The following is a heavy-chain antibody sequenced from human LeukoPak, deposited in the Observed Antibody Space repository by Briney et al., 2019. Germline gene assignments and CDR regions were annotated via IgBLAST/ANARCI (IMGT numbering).Heavy chain of an antibody. D-gene: IGHD3-10*01. V-gene: IGHV3-53*01. CDR1: GFTVSSNY. CDR2: FYSGGST. J-gene: IGHJ4*02. CDR3: AREVLYGSGSYNDY. Sequence: GGSLRLSCAASGFTVSSNYMSWVRQAPGKGLEWVSVFYSGGSTYYADSVKGRFTISRGNAKNSLYLQMNSLRAEDTAVYYCAREVLYGSGSYNDYWGQGTLVTVSS.